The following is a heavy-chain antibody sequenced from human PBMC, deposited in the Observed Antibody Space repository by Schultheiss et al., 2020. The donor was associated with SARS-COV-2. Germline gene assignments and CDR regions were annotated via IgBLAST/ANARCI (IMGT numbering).Heavy chain of an antibody. CDR1: GFTFDDFG. CDR3: ARGGDCSGATCFDF. CDR2: INWNGGST. D-gene: IGHD2-15*01. J-gene: IGHJ4*02. Sequence: GGSLRLSCAASGFTFDDFGMSWVRQVPGKGLEWVSGINWNGGSTSYADSVKGRFTISRDNAKNSLYLQMDSLRAEDTALYYCARGGDCSGATCFDFWGQGTLVTVSS. V-gene: IGHV3-20*04.